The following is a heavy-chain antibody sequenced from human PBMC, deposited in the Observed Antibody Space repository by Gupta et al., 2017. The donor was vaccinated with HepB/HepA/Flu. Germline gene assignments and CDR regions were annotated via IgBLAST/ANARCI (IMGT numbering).Heavy chain of an antibody. CDR2: ITYTKDS. V-gene: IGHV4-39*01. CDR3: ARLPTGFPNWIHP. D-gene: IGHD4-11*01. J-gene: IGHJ5*02. Sequence: QLQLQASGPGVVKPSETMSLTCAVSGGSISSTVASWGWIRQSPGKGLEWIGSITYTKDSFYNPSVNGRVTVSVDTSKNQFSLRMRSVTAADTAVYYCARLPTGFPNWIHPWGQGSLVTVSS. CDR1: GGSISSTVAS.